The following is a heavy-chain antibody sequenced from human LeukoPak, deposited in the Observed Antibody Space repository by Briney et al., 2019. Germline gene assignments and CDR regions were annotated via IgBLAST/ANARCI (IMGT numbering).Heavy chain of an antibody. D-gene: IGHD3-10*01. J-gene: IGHJ5*02. CDR1: GYTFTGYY. Sequence: AASVKVSCKASGYTFTGYYMHWVRQAPGQGLEWMGWINPNSGGTNYAQKFQVRVTMTRDTSISTAYMELSRLRSDDTAVYYCARDTYYYGSGSPNENWFDPWGQGTLVTVSS. CDR3: ARDTYYYGSGSPNENWFDP. V-gene: IGHV1-2*02. CDR2: INPNSGGT.